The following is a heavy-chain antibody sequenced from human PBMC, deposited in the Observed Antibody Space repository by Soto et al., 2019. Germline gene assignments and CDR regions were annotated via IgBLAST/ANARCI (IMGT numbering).Heavy chain of an antibody. CDR1: GGSFSGYY. Sequence: QVQLQQWGAGLLKPSETLSLTCAVYGGSFSGYYWSWIRQPPGKGLEWIGEINHSGSTNYNPSLKRRVTISVDPSKNQFSLKLSSVTAAYTAVYYCARGRGDPSSSFPWFDPWGQGTLVTVSS. D-gene: IGHD6-6*01. V-gene: IGHV4-34*01. CDR3: ARGRGDPSSSFPWFDP. CDR2: INHSGST. J-gene: IGHJ5*02.